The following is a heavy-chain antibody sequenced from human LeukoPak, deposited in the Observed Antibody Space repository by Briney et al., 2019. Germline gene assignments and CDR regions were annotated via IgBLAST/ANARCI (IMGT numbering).Heavy chain of an antibody. D-gene: IGHD3-22*01. J-gene: IGHJ5*02. CDR3: ARILQKSNYDSSDYYGS. Sequence: PGGSLRLSCAASGFTFSSYYMNWVRQAPGKGPEWVSYICSSSSTIYYADSEKGRFTISRDNDKNSLYLQLSSLRAEDTAVYYCARILQKSNYDSSDYYGSWGKGTLVTVSS. CDR1: GFTFSSYY. V-gene: IGHV3-48*01. CDR2: ICSSSSTI.